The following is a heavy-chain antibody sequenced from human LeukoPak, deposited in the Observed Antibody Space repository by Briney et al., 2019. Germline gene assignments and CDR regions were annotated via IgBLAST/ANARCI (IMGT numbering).Heavy chain of an antibody. V-gene: IGHV3-30*02. CDR3: ANTYGGTPYYYYYMDV. J-gene: IGHJ6*03. CDR1: GFTFSSYG. D-gene: IGHD4-23*01. CDR2: IRYDGSNK. Sequence: PGGSLRLSCAASGFTFSSYGMHWVRQAPGKGLEWVAFIRYDGSNKYYADSVKGRFTISRDNSKNTLYLQMNSLRAEDTAVYYCANTYGGTPYYYYYMDVWGKGTTVTVSS.